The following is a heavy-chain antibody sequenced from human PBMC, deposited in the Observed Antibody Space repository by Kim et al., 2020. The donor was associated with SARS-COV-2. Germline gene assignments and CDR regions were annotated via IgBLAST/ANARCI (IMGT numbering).Heavy chain of an antibody. CDR1: GGSISSSSYY. Sequence: SETLSLTCTVSGGSISSSSYYWGWIRQPPGKGLEWIGCIYYSGSTYYNPSLKSRVTISVDTSKNQFSLKLSSVTAADTAVYYCARVQLITMKVVVIEYYFDYWGQGTLVTVSS. CDR2: IYYSGST. D-gene: IGHD3-22*01. V-gene: IGHV4-39*07. J-gene: IGHJ4*02. CDR3: ARVQLITMKVVVIEYYFDY.